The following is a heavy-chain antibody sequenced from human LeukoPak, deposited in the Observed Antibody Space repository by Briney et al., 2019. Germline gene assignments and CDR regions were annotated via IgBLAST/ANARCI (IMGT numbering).Heavy chain of an antibody. D-gene: IGHD3-10*01. CDR1: GYTFTNYY. CDR3: AVSMVRGVILQLDY. V-gene: IGHV1-2*02. CDR2: INPNSGGT. J-gene: IGHJ4*02. Sequence: ASVKVSCKASGYTFTNYYIHWVRQAPGQGLEWMGWINPNSGGTNYAQKFQGRVTMTRDTSISTAYMELSRLRSDDTAVYYCAVSMVRGVILQLDYWGQGTLVTVSP.